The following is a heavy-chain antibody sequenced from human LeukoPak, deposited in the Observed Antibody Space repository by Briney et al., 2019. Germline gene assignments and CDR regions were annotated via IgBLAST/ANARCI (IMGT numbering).Heavy chain of an antibody. CDR1: GFTFSDYY. V-gene: IGHV3-11*01. Sequence: PGGSLRLSCAASGFTFSDYYMSWIRQAPGKGLEWVSYISSSGSTIYYVDSVKGRFTISRDNAKNSLYLQMNSLRAEDTAVYYCARLRSARPGYYYYYYMDVWGKGTTVTVSS. CDR3: ARLRSARPGYYYYYYMDV. CDR2: ISSSGSTI. D-gene: IGHD6-6*01. J-gene: IGHJ6*03.